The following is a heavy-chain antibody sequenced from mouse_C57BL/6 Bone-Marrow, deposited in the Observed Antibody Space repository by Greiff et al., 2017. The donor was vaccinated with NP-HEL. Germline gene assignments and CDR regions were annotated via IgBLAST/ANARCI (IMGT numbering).Heavy chain of an antibody. V-gene: IGHV1-63*01. J-gene: IGHJ1*03. CDR2: IYPGGGYT. CDR3: ARVGDYDGWYFDV. Sequence: LQESGAELVRPGTSVKMSCKASGYTFTNYWIGWAKQRPGHGLEWIGDIYPGGGYTNYNEKFKGKATLTADKSSSTAYMQFSSLTSEDSAIYYCARVGDYDGWYFDVWGTGTTVTVSS. D-gene: IGHD2-4*01. CDR1: GYTFTNYW.